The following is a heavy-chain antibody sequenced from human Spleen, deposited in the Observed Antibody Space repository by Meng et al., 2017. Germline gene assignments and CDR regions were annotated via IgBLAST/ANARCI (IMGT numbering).Heavy chain of an antibody. CDR2: IYHSGTT. CDR3: ARENQGGIVEGGPTYYFDY. J-gene: IGHJ4*02. Sequence: SETLSLTCAVSGGPISSSHWWTWVRQSPGRGLEWIGEIYHSGTTNYNPLLKSRVTISVDKSRNLFPLNLSSVTAADTAMYYGARENQGGIVEGGPTYYFDYWGQGALVTVAS. D-gene: IGHD6-13*01. CDR1: GGPISSSHW. V-gene: IGHV4-4*02.